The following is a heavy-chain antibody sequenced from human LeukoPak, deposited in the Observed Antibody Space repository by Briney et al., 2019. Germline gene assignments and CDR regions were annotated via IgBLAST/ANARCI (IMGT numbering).Heavy chain of an antibody. V-gene: IGHV3-21*01. J-gene: IGHJ4*02. CDR2: ISSGSSNI. D-gene: IGHD5-18*01. CDR3: ARDPRFITAFDY. CDR1: GFDFSGYG. Sequence: PGGSLRLSCVASGFDFSGYGMQWVRQAPGKGLEWVSSISSGSSNIYYVDSVKGRFTISRDNAKNSLYLQMNSLRAEDTAVYYCARDPRFITAFDYWGQGTLVTVSS.